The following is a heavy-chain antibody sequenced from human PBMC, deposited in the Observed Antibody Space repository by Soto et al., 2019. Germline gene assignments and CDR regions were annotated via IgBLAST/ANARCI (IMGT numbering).Heavy chain of an antibody. CDR2: ISSNGVGT. CDR3: ARAASLSRWFDP. J-gene: IGHJ5*02. V-gene: IGHV3-64*07. Sequence: EVQLMESGGGLVQPGGSLRLSCAASGFTLSNNAMHWVRQAPGKGLEYVSTISSNGVGTYYADSVKGRFTISRDNSKNTLYLQMGSLRPEDMGVYYCARAASLSRWFDPWGQGTLVTVSS. D-gene: IGHD2-15*01. CDR1: GFTLSNNA.